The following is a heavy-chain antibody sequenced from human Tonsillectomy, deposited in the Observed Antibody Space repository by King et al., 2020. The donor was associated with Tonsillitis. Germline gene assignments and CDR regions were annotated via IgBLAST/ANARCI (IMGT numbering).Heavy chain of an antibody. J-gene: IGHJ6*02. Sequence: VQLVQSGAEVKKPGASVKVSCKASGYTFTSYGISWVRQAPGQGLEWMGWISVDNGNINYAQKLQGRVTMTTDTSTSTAYMELRSLRSDDTALYYWARDYREVVVPHLGSYSMDVWGQGTTVTVSS. V-gene: IGHV1-18*04. CDR2: ISVDNGNI. CDR1: GYTFTSYG. D-gene: IGHD2-15*01. CDR3: ARDYREVVVPHLGSYSMDV.